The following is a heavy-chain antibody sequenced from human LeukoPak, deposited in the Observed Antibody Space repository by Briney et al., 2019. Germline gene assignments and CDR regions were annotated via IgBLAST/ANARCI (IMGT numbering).Heavy chain of an antibody. Sequence: ASVKVSCKSPGYTFTSYGTTWLRQAPGQGLEWMGWISTYNGNTNYAQKLQGRVTMTTDTSTSTAYMELRSLRSDDTAVYFCARGPYCSGGTCYSQYFDFWGQGTLVPVSS. CDR3: ARGPYCSGGTCYSQYFDF. D-gene: IGHD2-15*01. CDR1: GYTFTSYG. J-gene: IGHJ4*02. V-gene: IGHV1-18*01. CDR2: ISTYNGNT.